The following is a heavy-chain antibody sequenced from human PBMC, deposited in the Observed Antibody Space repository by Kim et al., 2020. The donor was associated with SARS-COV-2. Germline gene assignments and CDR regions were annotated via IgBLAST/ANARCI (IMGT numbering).Heavy chain of an antibody. J-gene: IGHJ4*02. CDR1: GFTFGDYA. Sequence: GGSLRLSCAASGFTFGDYAMHWVRQAPGKGLEWVSGISWNSGSIGYADSVKGRFTISRDNAKNSLYLQMNSLRAEDTALYYCARAGIYDSSGYYSREIGYWGQGTLVTVSS. CDR3: ARAGIYDSSGYYSREIGY. D-gene: IGHD3-22*01. V-gene: IGHV3-9*01. CDR2: ISWNSGSI.